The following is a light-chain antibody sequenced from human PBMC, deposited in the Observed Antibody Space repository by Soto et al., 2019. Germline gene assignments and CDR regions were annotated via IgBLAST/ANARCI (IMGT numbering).Light chain of an antibody. CDR3: QQSYSTPP. J-gene: IGKJ1*01. Sequence: AIQLTQSPSSLSASVGDSVTITCRASQGISSALAWYQQTPGRAPKLLIYDASTLESGVPSRFSGSRSGTDFTLTISSLQPEDFATYYCQQSYSTPPFGQGTKVDIK. CDR2: DAS. CDR1: QGISSA. V-gene: IGKV1-13*02.